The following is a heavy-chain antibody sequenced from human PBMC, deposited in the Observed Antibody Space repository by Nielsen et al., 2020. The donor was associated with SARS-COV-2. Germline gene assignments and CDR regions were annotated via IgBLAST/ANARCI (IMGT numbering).Heavy chain of an antibody. J-gene: IGHJ3*02. Sequence: WIRQPPGKGLEWIGEIYHSGSTNYNPSLKSRVTISVDKSKNQFSLKLSSVTAADTAVYYCAREGHDAFDIWGQGTMVTVSS. CDR3: AREGHDAFDI. V-gene: IGHV4-4*02. D-gene: IGHD1-1*01. CDR2: IYHSGST.